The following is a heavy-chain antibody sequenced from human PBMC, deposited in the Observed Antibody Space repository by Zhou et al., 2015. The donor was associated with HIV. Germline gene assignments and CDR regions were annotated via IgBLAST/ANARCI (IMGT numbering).Heavy chain of an antibody. J-gene: IGHJ4*02. D-gene: IGHD3-22*01. V-gene: IGHV1-18*04. CDR3: ARDDSSGYHSFDY. CDR2: IYNGDT. Sequence: QVQLVQSGAEVKKPGASMKVSCKASGYPFRSYGLTWVRQVPGQGLVWMGWIYNGDTNYAQKFQGRVTMTTDTSTSTGYMELRSLRSDDTATYFCARDDSSGYHSFDYWGQGTLVTVSS. CDR1: GYPFRSYG.